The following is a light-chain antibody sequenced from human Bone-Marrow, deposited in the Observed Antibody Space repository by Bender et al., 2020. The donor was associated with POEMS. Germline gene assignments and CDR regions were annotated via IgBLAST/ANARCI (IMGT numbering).Light chain of an antibody. CDR2: DVS. Sequence: QSALTQPRSVSGSPGQSVTISCTGTSSDVGAYNFVSWYQQHPGKAPQLIISDVSNRPSGVPDRFSGSKSATSASLAITRLQAEDEAHYYCQSYDSSLGGLVVFGGGTKVTVL. J-gene: IGLJ2*01. CDR1: SSDVGAYNF. CDR3: QSYDSSLGGLVV. V-gene: IGLV2-11*01.